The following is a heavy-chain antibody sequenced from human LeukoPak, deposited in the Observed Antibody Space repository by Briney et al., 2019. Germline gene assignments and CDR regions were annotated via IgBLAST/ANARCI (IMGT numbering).Heavy chain of an antibody. CDR2: IKQDGSKK. J-gene: IGHJ4*02. D-gene: IGHD6-13*01. Sequence: GGSLRLSCVASGFPFSSYWMTWVRQAPGKGLEWVANIKQDGSKKSYVDSVKGRFTISRDNAKNSLYLQMNSLTAEDTAIYYCATSTAAAGTDWGQGTLVAVSS. V-gene: IGHV3-7*03. CDR1: GFPFSSYW. CDR3: ATSTAAAGTD.